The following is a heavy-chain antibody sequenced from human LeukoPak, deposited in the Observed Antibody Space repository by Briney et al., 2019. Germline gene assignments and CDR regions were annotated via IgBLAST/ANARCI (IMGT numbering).Heavy chain of an antibody. V-gene: IGHV4-39*01. CDR2: VHHSGNT. J-gene: IGHJ6*03. CDR1: GASISTPSHY. Sequence: PSETLSLTCTVSGASISTPSHYWGWIRQTPGKGLEWIGSVHHSGNTYYNPSLKSRFTTSADTSKNLFSLKLTSVTASDTAVYYCALLRPYYYYYIDVWGKGTSVTVSS. CDR3: ALLRPYYYYYIDV.